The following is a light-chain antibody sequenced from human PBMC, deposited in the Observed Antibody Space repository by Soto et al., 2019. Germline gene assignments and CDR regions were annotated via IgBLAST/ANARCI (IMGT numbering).Light chain of an antibody. CDR2: RTS. J-gene: IGKJ4*01. Sequence: EIVLTQSPDTLSLSPGERATLSFRASQSVGSSFLAWYQQKPGQAPRLLIYRTSTRATGIPDRFTGSGSGTDFTLTISRLEPEDFAVYYCQQYENSPLTFGGGTKVEIK. CDR1: QSVGSSF. V-gene: IGKV3-20*01. CDR3: QQYENSPLT.